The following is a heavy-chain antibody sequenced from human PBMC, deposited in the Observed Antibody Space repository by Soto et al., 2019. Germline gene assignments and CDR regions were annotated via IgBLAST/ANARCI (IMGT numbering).Heavy chain of an antibody. CDR3: ARGTLV. CDR2: VSYTGNT. D-gene: IGHD2-2*01. CDR1: GGSIGSGGYW. Sequence: QVQLQESGPGLMQPSQTLSLTCTVSGGSIGSGGYWWSWIRQHPGRGLEWIGFVSYTGNTQYNPSLKSRVNISVDTSTKQFSLKLSSVTAADTAVYYCARGTLVWGQGTLVTVCS. J-gene: IGHJ4*02. V-gene: IGHV4-31*03.